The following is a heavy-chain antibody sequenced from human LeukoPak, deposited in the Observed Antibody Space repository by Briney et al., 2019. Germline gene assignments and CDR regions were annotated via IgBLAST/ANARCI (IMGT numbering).Heavy chain of an antibody. CDR3: ARVSVTMIVVVTRGYAFDI. CDR2: ISAYNGNT. D-gene: IGHD3-22*01. V-gene: IGHV1-18*01. Sequence: ASVKVSCKASGYTFTSYGISWVRQAPGQGIEWMGWISAYNGNTNYAQKLQGRVTMTTDTSTSTAYMELRSLRSDDTAVYYCARVSVTMIVVVTRGYAFDIWGQGTMVTVSS. J-gene: IGHJ3*02. CDR1: GYTFTSYG.